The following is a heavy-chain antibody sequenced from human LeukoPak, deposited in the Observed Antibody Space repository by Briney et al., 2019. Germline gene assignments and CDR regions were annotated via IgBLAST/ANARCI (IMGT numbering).Heavy chain of an antibody. D-gene: IGHD2-2*01. Sequence: ASVKVSCKASGYTFTGYYMHWVRQAPGQGLEWMGWINPNSGGTNYAQKFQGRVTMTRDTSISTAYMELSRLRSDDTAVYYCARVSTRAVPAAPLYWGQGTLVTVSS. CDR3: ARVSTRAVPAAPLY. J-gene: IGHJ4*02. CDR2: INPNSGGT. V-gene: IGHV1-2*02. CDR1: GYTFTGYY.